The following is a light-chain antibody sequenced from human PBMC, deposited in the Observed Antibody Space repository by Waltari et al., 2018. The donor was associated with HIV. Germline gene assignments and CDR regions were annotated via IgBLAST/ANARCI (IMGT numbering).Light chain of an antibody. CDR2: GTS. J-gene: IGKJ2*01. V-gene: IGKV1-39*01. CDR1: ENVITY. Sequence: DIQLTQSPSSLSASVGGSVNLTCRASENVITYLNWFQQKPGKAPQLLIFGTSTLYSGVPSRFSGSGSGTDFTLFISGLQPEDFATYYCQQTYRTPFTFGQGAKLEIK. CDR3: QQTYRTPFT.